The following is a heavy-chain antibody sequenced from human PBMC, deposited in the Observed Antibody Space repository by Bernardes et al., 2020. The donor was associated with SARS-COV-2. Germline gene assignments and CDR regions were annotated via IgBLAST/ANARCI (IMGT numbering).Heavy chain of an antibody. CDR1: GGSISSYY. Sequence: SETLSLTCTVSGGSISSYYWSWIRQPAGKGLEWNGRIYTSGSTNYNPSPTSRVTMSVDTSKNQFSLKLSPVTAAVTAVDYCARDPLEVMGRGVMNYYYYGMDVWGKGTTVTVSS. CDR3: ARDPLEVMGRGVMNYYYYGMDV. D-gene: IGHD3-10*01. J-gene: IGHJ6*04. CDR2: IYTSGST. V-gene: IGHV4-4*07.